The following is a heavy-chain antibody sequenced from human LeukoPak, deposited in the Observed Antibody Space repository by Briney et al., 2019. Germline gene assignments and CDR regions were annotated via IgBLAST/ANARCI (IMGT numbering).Heavy chain of an antibody. CDR1: GFTLSGSA. CDR3: TRLIAAAKKFDY. J-gene: IGHJ4*02. D-gene: IGHD6-13*01. Sequence: PGGSLRLSCAASGFTLSGSAMRWVRQASGKGLEWVGRIRSKANIYATAYAASVKGTFTISRDDSKNTAYLQMNSLKTEDTAVYYCTRLIAAAKKFDYWGQGTLVTVSS. CDR2: IRSKANIYAT. V-gene: IGHV3-73*01.